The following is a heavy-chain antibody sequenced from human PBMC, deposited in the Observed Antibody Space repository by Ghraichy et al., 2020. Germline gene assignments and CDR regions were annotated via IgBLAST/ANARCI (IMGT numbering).Heavy chain of an antibody. J-gene: IGHJ6*02. V-gene: IGHV1-69*06. CDR2: IIPIFGTA. CDR1: GGTFSSYA. CDR3: ARGVVTGPYYYYYGMDV. D-gene: IGHD1-20*01. Sequence: SVKVSCKASGGTFSSYAISWVRQAPGQGLEWMGGIIPIFGTANYAQKFQGRVTITADKSTSTAYMELSSLRSEDTAVYYCARGVVTGPYYYYYGMDVWGQGTTVTVSS.